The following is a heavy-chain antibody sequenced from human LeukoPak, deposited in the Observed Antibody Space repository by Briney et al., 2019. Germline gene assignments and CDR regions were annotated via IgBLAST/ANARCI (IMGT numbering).Heavy chain of an antibody. D-gene: IGHD2-2*01. V-gene: IGHV3-33*01. CDR2: IWYDGSNK. CDR1: GFTFSSYG. CDR3: ARDGLYCSSTNCYLAY. J-gene: IGHJ4*02. Sequence: GGSLRLSCAASGFTFSSYGMHWVRQAPGKGLEGVAVIWYDGSNKYYADSVKGRFTISRDNSKNTLYLQMNSLRAEDTAVYYCARDGLYCSSTNCYLAYWGQGTLVTVSS.